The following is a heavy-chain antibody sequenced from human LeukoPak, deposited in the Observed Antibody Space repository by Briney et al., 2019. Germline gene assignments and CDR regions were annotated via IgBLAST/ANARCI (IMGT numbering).Heavy chain of an antibody. CDR1: GYSFTNYW. J-gene: IGHJ5*02. Sequence: LGESLKISRKGSGYSFTNYWIGWVRQMPGKGLEWMGIIYPGDSDTRYSPSFQGQVTISADKSISTAYLQWSSLKASDTAMYYCVRRDSGYYYVYDHWGQGTLVTVSS. CDR2: IYPGDSDT. CDR3: VRRDSGYYYVYDH. D-gene: IGHD3-22*01. V-gene: IGHV5-51*01.